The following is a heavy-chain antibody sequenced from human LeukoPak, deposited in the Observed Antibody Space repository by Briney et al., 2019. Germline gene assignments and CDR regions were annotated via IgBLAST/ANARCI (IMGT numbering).Heavy chain of an antibody. CDR1: GFTVSSNY. Sequence: PGGSLRLSCAASGFTVSSNYMSWVRQAPGKGLEWVSVIYSGGSTYYADSVKGRFTISRDNAKNSLYLQMNSLRAEDTAVYYCARDLLRYSGSYYGYYYGMDVWGQGTTVTVSS. J-gene: IGHJ6*02. V-gene: IGHV3-53*01. D-gene: IGHD1-26*01. CDR2: IYSGGST. CDR3: ARDLLRYSGSYYGYYYGMDV.